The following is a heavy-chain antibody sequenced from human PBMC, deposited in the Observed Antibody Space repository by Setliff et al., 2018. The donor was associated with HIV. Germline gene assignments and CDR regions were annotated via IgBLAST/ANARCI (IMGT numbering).Heavy chain of an antibody. D-gene: IGHD3-3*01. CDR3: ARGKRITIFGVVTKGPLLAV. Sequence: AGSLRLSCTASGFTFSSYSMNWVRQAPGKGLEWVSSISSSSSNIYYAASVKGRFTTSRNNAKNSLYLQMNSLRAEETAVYYCARGKRITIFGVVTKGPLLAVLGKGTTVTVSS. CDR2: ISSSSSNI. V-gene: IGHV3-21*01. CDR1: GFTFSSYS. J-gene: IGHJ6*04.